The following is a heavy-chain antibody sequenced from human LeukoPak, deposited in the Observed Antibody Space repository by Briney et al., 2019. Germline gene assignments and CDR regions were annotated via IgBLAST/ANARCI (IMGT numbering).Heavy chain of an antibody. Sequence: GGSLRLSCTASGFALAEHGMSWVRQVPGKGLEWVSGINWSGGSTGYADPLRGRFTISRDNAKNSLYLQMDSLRAEDTALYYCARAPITSPFYFDYWGLGTLVTVSS. D-gene: IGHD2-2*01. CDR1: GFALAEHG. V-gene: IGHV3-20*04. CDR2: INWSGGST. CDR3: ARAPITSPFYFDY. J-gene: IGHJ4*02.